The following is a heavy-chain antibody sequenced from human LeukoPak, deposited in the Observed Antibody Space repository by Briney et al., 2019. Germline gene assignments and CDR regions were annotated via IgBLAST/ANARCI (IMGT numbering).Heavy chain of an antibody. CDR1: GYTFTSYA. CDR3: ARDPYPYCGGDCPIHYYYMDV. CDR2: INTNTGNP. Sequence: ASVKVSCKASGYTFTSYAMNWVRQAPGQGLEWMGWINTNTGNPTYAQGFTGRFVLSLDTSVSTAYLQISSLKADDTAVYYCARDPYPYCGGDCPIHYYYMDVWGKGTTVTVSS. D-gene: IGHD2-21*02. J-gene: IGHJ6*03. V-gene: IGHV7-4-1*02.